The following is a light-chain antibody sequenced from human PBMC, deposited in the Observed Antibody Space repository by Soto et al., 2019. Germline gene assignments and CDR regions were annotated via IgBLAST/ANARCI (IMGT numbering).Light chain of an antibody. CDR3: QQYGSSPPLFT. J-gene: IGKJ3*01. V-gene: IGKV3-20*01. CDR2: GAS. CDR1: QIVSSSY. Sequence: ENVLTQSPGTLSLSPREKTTLSCRASQIVSSSYLAWYQQKPGQAPRLLIYGASSRATGIPDRFSGSGSGTDFTLTISRLEPEDFAVYYCQQYGSSPPLFTFGPGTKVDIK.